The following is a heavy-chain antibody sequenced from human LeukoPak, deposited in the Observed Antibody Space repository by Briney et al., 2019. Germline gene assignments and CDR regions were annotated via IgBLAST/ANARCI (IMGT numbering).Heavy chain of an antibody. CDR1: GGTFSSYA. CDR3: VTAGNSGYYRHFDY. Sequence: ASVKVSCKASGGTFSSYAISWVRQAPGQGREWMGGIIPIFGTANYAQKFQGRVTITADESTSTAYMELSSLRSEDTTVYYCVTAGNSGYYRHFDYWGQGTLVTVSS. D-gene: IGHD3-22*01. V-gene: IGHV1-69*13. J-gene: IGHJ4*02. CDR2: IIPIFGTA.